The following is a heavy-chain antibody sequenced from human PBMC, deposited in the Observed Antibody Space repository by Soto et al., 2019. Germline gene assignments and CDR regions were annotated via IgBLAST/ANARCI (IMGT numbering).Heavy chain of an antibody. V-gene: IGHV4-59*01. CDR2: IHNSGST. CDR3: ARDTWHESNDYFEDVFES. CDR1: GGSISNYY. J-gene: IGHJ3*01. Sequence: QVQLQESGPGLVKPSETLSLTCTVSGGSISNYYWSWIRQPPGKGLEWIGYIHNSGSTNCQPSLKSRVTISVDTYENQISLKLSSVTAADTAMYYCARDTWHESNDYFEDVFESWGQGTMVTVSS. D-gene: IGHD3-22*01.